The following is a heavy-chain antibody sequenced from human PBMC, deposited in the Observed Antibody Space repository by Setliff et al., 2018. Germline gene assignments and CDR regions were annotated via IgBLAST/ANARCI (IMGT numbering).Heavy chain of an antibody. CDR2: IYYNGNT. J-gene: IGHJ4*02. Sequence: SETLSLTCTVSGDSISSSTYHWGWIRQSPGKGLEWIGNIYYNGNTNKNPPLKSRVTISVDTSRGQFSLRLSSVTAADTAMYYCARVRVVQGYYEFDYWGQGTLVTVSS. D-gene: IGHD3-16*01. V-gene: IGHV4-39*07. CDR3: ARVRVVQGYYEFDY. CDR1: GDSISSSTYH.